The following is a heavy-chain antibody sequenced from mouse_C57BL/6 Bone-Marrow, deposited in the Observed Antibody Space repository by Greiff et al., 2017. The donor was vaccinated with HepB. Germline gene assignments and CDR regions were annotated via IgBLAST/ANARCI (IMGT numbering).Heavy chain of an antibody. D-gene: IGHD2-4*01. CDR1: GYTFTSYW. Sequence: QVQLKQPGAELVMPGASVKLSCKASGYTFTSYWMHWVKQRPGQGLEWIGEIDPSDSYTNYNQKFKGKSTLTVDKSSSTAYMQLSSLTSEDSAVYYCARNDYDALAYWGQGTLVTVSA. CDR3: ARNDYDALAY. J-gene: IGHJ3*01. V-gene: IGHV1-69*01. CDR2: IDPSDSYT.